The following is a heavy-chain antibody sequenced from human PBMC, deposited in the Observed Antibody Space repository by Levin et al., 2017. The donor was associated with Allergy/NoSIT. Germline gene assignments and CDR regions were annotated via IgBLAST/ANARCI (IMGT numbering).Heavy chain of an antibody. CDR3: ASVGQTSVKTAYYFDY. CDR1: GGTFSSYT. V-gene: IGHV1-69*02. Sequence: KISCKASGGTFSSYTISWVRQAPGQGLEWMGRIIPILGIANYAQKFQGRVTITADKSTSTAYMELSSLRSEDTAVYYCASVGQTSVKTAYYFDYWGQGTLVTVSS. J-gene: IGHJ4*02. D-gene: IGHD4-17*01. CDR2: IIPILGIA.